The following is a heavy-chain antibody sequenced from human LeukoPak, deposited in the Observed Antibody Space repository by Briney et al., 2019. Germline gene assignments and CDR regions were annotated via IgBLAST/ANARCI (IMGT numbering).Heavy chain of an antibody. D-gene: IGHD6-19*01. J-gene: IGHJ4*02. CDR2: INPNSGGT. CDR1: GYTFIDYY. CDR3: ARVRRIAVAGRKRKVPFLIDY. Sequence: ASVKVSCKPSGYTFIDYYIHWVRQAPGQGLEWMGWINPNSGGTNYAQKLQGRVTMTTDTSTSTAYMELRSLRSDDTAVYYCARVRRIAVAGRKRKVPFLIDYWGQGTLVTVSS. V-gene: IGHV1-2*02.